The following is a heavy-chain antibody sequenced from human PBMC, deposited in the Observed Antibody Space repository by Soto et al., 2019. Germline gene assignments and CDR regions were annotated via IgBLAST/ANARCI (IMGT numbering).Heavy chain of an antibody. D-gene: IGHD6-19*01. J-gene: IGHJ6*02. CDR1: GFSFVNYA. CDR2: LSGSGTST. V-gene: IGHV3-23*01. CDR3: AREVLSTGWSYSEPYYYGMDV. Sequence: EVQLLESGGGLVQPGGSLRLSCAASGFSFVNYAMNWVRQAPGKGLEWVSGLSGSGTSTYYADSVKGRFTISRDNAQNSLHLQMNSLRAEDTAVYYCAREVLSTGWSYSEPYYYGMDVWGQGTTVTVSS.